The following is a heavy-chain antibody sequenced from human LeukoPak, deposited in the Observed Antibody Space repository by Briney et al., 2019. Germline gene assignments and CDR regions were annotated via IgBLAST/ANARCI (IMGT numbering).Heavy chain of an antibody. J-gene: IGHJ3*02. D-gene: IGHD2-15*01. CDR2: TSGSGGST. Sequence: GGSLRLSCAVSGFTFSSYAMSWVRQAPGKGLEWVSATSGSGGSTFYADSVKGRFTISRDNSKNTLYLQMNSLRAEDTAVYYCAKGSGGTRPHAFDIWGQGTMVTVSS. CDR3: AKGSGGTRPHAFDI. V-gene: IGHV3-23*01. CDR1: GFTFSSYA.